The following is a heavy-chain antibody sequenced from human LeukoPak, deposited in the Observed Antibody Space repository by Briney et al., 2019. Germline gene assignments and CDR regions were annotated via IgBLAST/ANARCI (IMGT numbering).Heavy chain of an antibody. D-gene: IGHD3-9*01. Sequence: SGGSLRLSCAASGFTFSSYAMSWVRQAPGKGLEWVSAISGSGGTTYYADSVKGRFTISRDNSKNTLYLQMNSLRAEDTAVYYCAKGVGARPTAFEDWFDPWGQGTLVTVSS. V-gene: IGHV3-23*01. CDR2: ISGSGGTT. J-gene: IGHJ5*02. CDR1: GFTFSSYA. CDR3: AKGVGARPTAFEDWFDP.